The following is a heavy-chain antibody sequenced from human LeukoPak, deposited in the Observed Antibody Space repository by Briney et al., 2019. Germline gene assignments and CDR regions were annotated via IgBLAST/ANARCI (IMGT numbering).Heavy chain of an antibody. J-gene: IGHJ6*03. V-gene: IGHV4-59*01. CDR1: GGSISSYY. D-gene: IGHD5-18*01. CDR2: IYYSGST. Sequence: SETLSLTCTVSGGSISSYYWSWIRQPPGKGLEWIGYIYYSGSTNYNPSLKSRVTISVDTSKNQFSLKLSSVTAADTAVYHCARGERGYSYGSYYYYMDVWGKGTTVTVSS. CDR3: ARGERGYSYGSYYYYMDV.